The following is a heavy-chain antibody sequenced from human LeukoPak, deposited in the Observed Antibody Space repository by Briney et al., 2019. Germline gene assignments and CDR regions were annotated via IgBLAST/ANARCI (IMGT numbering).Heavy chain of an antibody. J-gene: IGHJ5*02. D-gene: IGHD3-10*01. Sequence: SETLSLTCAVSGGSISNNNWWSWVRQSPGKGLEWIGNIYHSGTTHYNPSLKSRATISVDKSKNQFSLKLNSVTAADTAVYYCAIKPPSGWFGTGWLDPWGQGTLVTVSS. CDR2: IYHSGTT. CDR1: GGSISNNNW. CDR3: AIKPPSGWFGTGWLDP. V-gene: IGHV4-4*02.